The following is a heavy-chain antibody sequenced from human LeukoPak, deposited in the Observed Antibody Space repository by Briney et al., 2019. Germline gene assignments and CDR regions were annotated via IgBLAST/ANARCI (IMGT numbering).Heavy chain of an antibody. D-gene: IGHD2-21*01. J-gene: IGHJ4*02. Sequence: GSLRLSCAASGFTFSSYSMNWVRQAPGKGLEWLSHINSNGAVISYADSVKGRFTISRDNSKNTLDLQMNSLRAEDTAIYYCAKTVVVITFRFDSWGQGSLVTVSS. CDR3: AKTVVVITFRFDS. CDR1: GFTFSSYS. CDR2: INSNGAVI. V-gene: IGHV3-23*01.